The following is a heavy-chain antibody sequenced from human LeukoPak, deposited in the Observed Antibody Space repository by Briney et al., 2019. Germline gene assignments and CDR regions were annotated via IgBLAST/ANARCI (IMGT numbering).Heavy chain of an antibody. Sequence: SETLSLTCSVSDDSITMYYWTWIRQPPGKGLEWIGYIYYSGSTNYNPSLKSRVTISVDTSKNQFSLKLSSVTAADTAVYYCARDQASGDYFDYWGQGTLVTVSS. D-gene: IGHD4-17*01. V-gene: IGHV4-59*01. J-gene: IGHJ4*02. CDR1: DDSITMYY. CDR2: IYYSGST. CDR3: ARDQASGDYFDY.